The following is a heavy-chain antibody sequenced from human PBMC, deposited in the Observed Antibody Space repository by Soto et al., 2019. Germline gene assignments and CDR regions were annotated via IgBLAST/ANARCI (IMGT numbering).Heavy chain of an antibody. CDR3: GKLEAVGTSC. Sequence: EVQLLESGGDLVQPGGSLRLSCAASGFTFSSYGMSWVRQAPGKGLEWVSSIGRGGVDTYYADSVKGRFTISRDNSKNTLYLQMISLRGEDTAVYYCGKLEAVGTSCWGQGTLVTVSS. D-gene: IGHD6-13*01. CDR1: GFTFSSYG. V-gene: IGHV3-23*01. CDR2: IGRGGVDT. J-gene: IGHJ4*02.